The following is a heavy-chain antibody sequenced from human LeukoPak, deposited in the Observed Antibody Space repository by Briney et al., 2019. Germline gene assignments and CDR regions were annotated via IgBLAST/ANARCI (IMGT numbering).Heavy chain of an antibody. D-gene: IGHD3-10*01. CDR1: GFTFSSYS. CDR2: ISSSSSTI. CDR3: AKTMVRGVMSGAFDI. Sequence: GGSLRLSCAASGFTFSSYSMNWVRQAPGKGLEWVSYISSSSSTIYYADSVKGRFTISRDNAKNSLYLQMNSLRAEDTAVYYCAKTMVRGVMSGAFDIWGQGTMVTVS. J-gene: IGHJ3*02. V-gene: IGHV3-48*04.